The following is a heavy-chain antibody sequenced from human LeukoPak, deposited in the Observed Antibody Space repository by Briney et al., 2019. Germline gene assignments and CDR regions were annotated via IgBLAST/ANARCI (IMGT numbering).Heavy chain of an antibody. CDR3: ARDILTGYYNFDY. Sequence: GGSLRLSCAASGFTFSNYAINWVRQPPGKGLEWVSIISGSGDTTYYADSVKGRFTISRDNSRNTLYLQMSSLRVEDTAVYYCARDILTGYYNFDYWGQGTLVTVSS. CDR1: GFTFSNYA. J-gene: IGHJ4*02. CDR2: ISGSGDTT. D-gene: IGHD3-9*01. V-gene: IGHV3-23*01.